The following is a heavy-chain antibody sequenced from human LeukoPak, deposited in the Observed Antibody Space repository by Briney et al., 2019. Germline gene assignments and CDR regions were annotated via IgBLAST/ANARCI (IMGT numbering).Heavy chain of an antibody. J-gene: IGHJ4*02. CDR1: GFSFSSYS. V-gene: IGHV3-21*01. CDR3: ARDPGYSSSSNYYFDF. CDR2: ISSSSSHT. D-gene: IGHD6-6*01. Sequence: PGGSLRLSCAASGFSFSSYSINWVRQAPGKGLEWVSSISSSSSHTYYADSVKGRFTISRDNVKNSLYLQMNSLRAEDTAVYFCARDPGYSSSSNYYFDFWGRGTLVTVSS.